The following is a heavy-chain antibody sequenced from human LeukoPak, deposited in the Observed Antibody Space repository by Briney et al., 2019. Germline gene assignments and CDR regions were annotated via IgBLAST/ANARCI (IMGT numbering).Heavy chain of an antibody. CDR3: ARELSLGWFDP. V-gene: IGHV1-46*01. CDR1: GYTFTSYY. Sequence: VASVKVSCKASGYTFTSYYMHWVRQAPGQGLEWMGIINPSGGSTSYAQKFQGRVTMTRDTSTSTAYMELSSLRSEDTAVYYCARELSLGWFDPWGQGTLVIVSS. J-gene: IGHJ5*02. CDR2: INPSGGST. D-gene: IGHD3-16*01.